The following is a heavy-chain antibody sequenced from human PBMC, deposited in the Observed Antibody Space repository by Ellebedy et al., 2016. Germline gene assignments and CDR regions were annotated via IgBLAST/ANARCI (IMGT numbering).Heavy chain of an antibody. V-gene: IGHV4-34*01. D-gene: IGHD2-21*01. J-gene: IGHJ3*02. Sequence: SETLSLTCAVYGAPFSGYYWSWIRQTPGEGLEWIGEINHSGSTNYNPSLKSRLTISVDTSKNQFSLKMSSVTAADTAIFYCARGLFDHRMAFDIWGQGTMVTVSS. CDR1: GAPFSGYY. CDR3: ARGLFDHRMAFDI. CDR2: INHSGST.